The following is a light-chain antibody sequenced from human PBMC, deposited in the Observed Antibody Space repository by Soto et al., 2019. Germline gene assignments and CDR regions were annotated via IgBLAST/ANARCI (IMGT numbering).Light chain of an antibody. V-gene: IGLV2-14*01. CDR2: EVS. CDR1: TSDVGRYNF. CDR3: SSYLSSGTSV. Sequence: QSALTQPASVSGSPGQSITISCTGTTSDVGRYNFVSWYQQYPDKAPKLIIFEVSNRPSGVSSRFTGSKSANTASLTISGLQAEDEADYYCSSYLSSGTSVFGTGTKVTVL. J-gene: IGLJ1*01.